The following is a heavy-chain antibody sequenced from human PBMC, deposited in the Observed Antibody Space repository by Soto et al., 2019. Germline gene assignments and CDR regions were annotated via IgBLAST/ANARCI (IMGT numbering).Heavy chain of an antibody. Sequence: GGSLRLSCAASGFTFSSYWMHWVRQAPGKGLVWVSRINSDGSSTSYADSVKGRFTISRDNAKNTLYLQMNSLRAEDTAVYYCARDPVAYYYDSSGADDYWGQGTLVTSP. CDR3: ARDPVAYYYDSSGADDY. CDR1: GFTFSSYW. D-gene: IGHD3-22*01. J-gene: IGHJ4*02. CDR2: INSDGSST. V-gene: IGHV3-74*01.